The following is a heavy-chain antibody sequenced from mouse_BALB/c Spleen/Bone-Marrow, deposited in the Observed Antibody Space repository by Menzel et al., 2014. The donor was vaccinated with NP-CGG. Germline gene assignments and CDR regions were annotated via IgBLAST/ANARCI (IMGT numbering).Heavy chain of an antibody. CDR2: IDPANGNT. J-gene: IGHJ3*01. D-gene: IGHD2-4*01. V-gene: IGHV14-3*02. CDR1: GFNIKDTY. CDR3: AVYDYEGFAY. Sequence: EVQLQQSGAELVKPGASVKLSCAASGFNIKDTYMHWVKQRPEQGLEWIGRIDPANGNTKYDPKFQGKATITADTSSNTAYLQLSSLTSEDTAVYYCAVYDYEGFAYWGQGTLVTVSA.